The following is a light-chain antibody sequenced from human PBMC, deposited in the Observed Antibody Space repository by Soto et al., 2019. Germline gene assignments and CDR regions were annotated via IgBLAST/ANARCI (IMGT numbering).Light chain of an antibody. CDR2: DAS. V-gene: IGKV1-5*01. J-gene: IGKJ1*01. CDR3: QHYYGFSRT. CDR1: QGIVRW. Sequence: DIQMTQSPPTLSASVGDRVTITCRASQGIVRWLAWYQQKPGKAPKLLIYDASSLESGVPSRFSGSGAGTEFTLSISSRQPDDFATYYCQHYYGFSRTFGQGTKVEIK.